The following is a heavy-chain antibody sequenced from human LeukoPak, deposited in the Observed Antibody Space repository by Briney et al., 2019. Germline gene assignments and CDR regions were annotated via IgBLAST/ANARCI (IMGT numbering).Heavy chain of an antibody. J-gene: IGHJ4*02. CDR1: GFTFSSYA. D-gene: IGHD6-19*01. CDR2: ISGSGGST. V-gene: IGHV3-23*01. Sequence: GGSLRLSCAASGFTFSSYAMSWVRQAPGKGLEWVSAISGSGGSTYYADSVKGRFTISRDNSKNTLYLQMNSLRAEDTAVYYCASRHSSGWYEADYWGQGTLVTVSS. CDR3: ASRHSSGWYEADY.